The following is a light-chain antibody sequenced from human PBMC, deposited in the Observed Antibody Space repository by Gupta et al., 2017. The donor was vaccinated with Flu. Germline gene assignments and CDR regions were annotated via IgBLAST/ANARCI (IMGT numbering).Light chain of an antibody. CDR1: QSISTY. CDR3: QQAFSTPLT. CDR2: AAT. V-gene: IGKV1-39*01. J-gene: IGKJ4*01. Sequence: DTQMTQSPSSLFASVGDRVTITCRASQSISTYLNWYHQKSGKAPKLLIYAATSLQSGVPSRFSGSGSGTDFTLTISNLQPEDFATYYCQQAFSTPLTFGGGTKVEI.